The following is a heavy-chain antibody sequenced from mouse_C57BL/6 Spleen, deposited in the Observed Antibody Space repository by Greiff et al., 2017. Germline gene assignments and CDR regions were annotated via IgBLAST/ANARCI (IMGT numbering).Heavy chain of an antibody. D-gene: IGHD2-4*01. CDR1: GYTFTSYT. J-gene: IGHJ2*01. Sequence: VQLQQSGAELARPGASVKMSCKASGYTFTSYTMHWVKQRPGQGLEWIGYINPSSGYTKYNQKFKDKATLTADKSSSTAYMQLSSLTSEDSAVYYCARSDGDYDGFDYWGQGTTLTVSS. CDR2: INPSSGYT. V-gene: IGHV1-4*01. CDR3: ARSDGDYDGFDY.